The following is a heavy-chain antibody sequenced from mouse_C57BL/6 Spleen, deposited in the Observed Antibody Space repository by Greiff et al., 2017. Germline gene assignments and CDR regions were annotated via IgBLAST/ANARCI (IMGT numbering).Heavy chain of an antibody. Sequence: QVQLQQPGAELVKPGASVKMSCTASGYTFTSYWITWVKQRPGQGLEWIGDIYPGSGSTNYNEKFKSKATLTVDTSSSTAYMQLSSLTSEDSAVYYCARRGYGSSYAIDYWGQVTSVTVAS. D-gene: IGHD1-1*01. CDR3: ARRGYGSSYAIDY. V-gene: IGHV1-55*01. CDR2: IYPGSGST. CDR1: GYTFTSYW. J-gene: IGHJ4*01.